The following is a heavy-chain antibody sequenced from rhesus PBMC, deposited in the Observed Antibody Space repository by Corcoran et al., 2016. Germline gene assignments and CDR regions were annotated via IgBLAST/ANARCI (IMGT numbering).Heavy chain of an antibody. CDR3: ASSGYSSGSTPHY. CDR2: INSGDGLT. D-gene: IGHD6-31*01. CDR1: GFTFSTYG. J-gene: IGHJ4*01. Sequence: EVQLVETGGGLVQPGGSLKLSCAASGFTFSTYGMSWVRQAPGKGLEWVSAINSGDGLTYYADSVKGRFTLSRDNSKNTLSLQMNSLRPEDTAVYYCASSGYSSGSTPHYWGQGVLVTVSS. V-gene: IGHV3S5*01.